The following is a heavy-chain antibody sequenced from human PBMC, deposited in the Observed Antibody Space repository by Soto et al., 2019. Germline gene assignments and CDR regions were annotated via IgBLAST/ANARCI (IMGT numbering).Heavy chain of an antibody. D-gene: IGHD3-22*01. V-gene: IGHV1-18*04. CDR3: AVYYYDSSGYYSVDP. CDR1: GYTFTRYG. Sequence: ASVKVSCKASGYTFTRYGISWVRQAPGQGLEWMGWISAYNGNTNYAQKLQGRVTMTTDTSTSTAYMELRSLRSDDTAVYYCAVYYYDSSGYYSVDPWGQGTLVTVSS. J-gene: IGHJ5*02. CDR2: ISAYNGNT.